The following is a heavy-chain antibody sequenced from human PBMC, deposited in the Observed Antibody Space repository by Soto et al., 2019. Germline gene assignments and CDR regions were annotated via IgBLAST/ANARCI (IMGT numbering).Heavy chain of an antibody. CDR2: IYSGGST. J-gene: IGHJ3*01. CDR1: GFTVSSNY. CDR3: ARDDPRWYYDYSGYSPVD. V-gene: IGHV3-53*01. Sequence: EVQLVESGGGLIQPGGSLRLSCAASGFTVSSNYMSWVRQAPGKGLEWVSVIYSGGSTYYADSVKGRFTISRDNSKNTMKSRKYSLKVDDTAVYYTARDDPRWYYDYSGYSPVDRGQGTMVTVSS. D-gene: IGHD3-22*01.